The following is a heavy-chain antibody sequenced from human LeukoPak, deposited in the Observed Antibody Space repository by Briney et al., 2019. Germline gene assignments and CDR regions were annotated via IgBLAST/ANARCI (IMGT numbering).Heavy chain of an antibody. J-gene: IGHJ4*02. V-gene: IGHV4-30-2*02. CDR1: GGSISSGGYS. CDR2: IYHSGST. D-gene: IGHD6-6*01. CDR3: ATSQAASWQLVPFDY. Sequence: PSETLSLTCAVSGGSISSGGYSWSWIRQPPGKGLEWIGYIYHSGSTYYNPSLKSRVTISVDTSKNQFSLKLSSVTAADTAVYYCATSQAASWQLVPFDYWGQGTLVTVSS.